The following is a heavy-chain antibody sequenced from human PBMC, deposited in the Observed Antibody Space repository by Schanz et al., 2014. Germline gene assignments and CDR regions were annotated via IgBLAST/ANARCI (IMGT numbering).Heavy chain of an antibody. J-gene: IGHJ6*03. V-gene: IGHV3-33*06. CDR1: GFIFRSFG. CDR3: AKGPYYYYYRDV. CDR2: IWSDGTNE. Sequence: QGQLVESGGGVVQPGKSLRLSCATSGFIFRSFGIHWVRQAPGKGLEWVAVIWSDGTNEYYADSVKGRFTISGDSSKYTVYLQMNSLRADDTAVYYCAKGPYYYYYRDVWGSGTTVTVSS.